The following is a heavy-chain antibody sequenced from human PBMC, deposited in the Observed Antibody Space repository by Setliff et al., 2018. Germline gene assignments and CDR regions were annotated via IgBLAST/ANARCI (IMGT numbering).Heavy chain of an antibody. J-gene: IGHJ5*02. Sequence: ASVKVSCKGSGYRFIVYYIHWVRQTPGKGLEWMGRVDPKDGQAIYAKKFQGRFTITADTSIDTAYMELSSLTSEDTAVYYCATDGPVLNGDYISWGQGTLVTVSS. CDR2: VDPKDGQA. D-gene: IGHD3-10*01. V-gene: IGHV1-69-2*01. CDR1: GYRFIVYY. CDR3: ATDGPVLNGDYIS.